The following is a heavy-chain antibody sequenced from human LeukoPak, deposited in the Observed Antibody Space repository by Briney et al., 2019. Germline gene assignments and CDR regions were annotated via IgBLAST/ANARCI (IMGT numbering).Heavy chain of an antibody. Sequence: GGSLRLSCAASGFTFSSYGMHWVRQAPGKGLEWVAVISYDGSKKYYSGSVKGRFTISRDNAKKTLYLQMNSLGAEDTAVYYCARAYAPLDYFDYWGQGTLVTVSS. CDR2: ISYDGSKK. J-gene: IGHJ4*02. CDR3: ARAYAPLDYFDY. V-gene: IGHV3-30*03. CDR1: GFTFSSYG. D-gene: IGHD3-16*01.